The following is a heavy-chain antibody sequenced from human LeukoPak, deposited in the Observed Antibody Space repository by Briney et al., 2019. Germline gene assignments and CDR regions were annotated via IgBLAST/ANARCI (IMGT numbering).Heavy chain of an antibody. CDR2: INPNSGGT. D-gene: IGHD3-10*01. Sequence: GASVKVSCKASGYTFADYYIHWVRQAPGQGLEWMGWINPNSGGTNYAQKFQGWVTMTRDTSISTAYMELSRLRSDDTAVYYCARDGFGESSPYYHYYGMDVWGQGTTVTVSS. CDR3: ARDGFGESSPYYHYYGMDV. V-gene: IGHV1-2*04. CDR1: GYTFADYY. J-gene: IGHJ6*02.